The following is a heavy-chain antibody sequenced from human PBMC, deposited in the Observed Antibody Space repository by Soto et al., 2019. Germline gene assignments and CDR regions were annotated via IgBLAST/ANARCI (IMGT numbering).Heavy chain of an antibody. J-gene: IGHJ4*02. D-gene: IGHD5-12*01. V-gene: IGHV3-23*01. CDR1: GFTFSSYA. Sequence: GGSLRLSCAASGFTFSSYAMSWVRQAPGKGLEWVSAISGSGGSTYYADSVKGRFTISRDNSKNTLYLQMNRLRAEDTAVYYCAKSQSKIVATIRGGMYFDYWGQGTLVTVSS. CDR3: AKSQSKIVATIRGGMYFDY. CDR2: ISGSGGST.